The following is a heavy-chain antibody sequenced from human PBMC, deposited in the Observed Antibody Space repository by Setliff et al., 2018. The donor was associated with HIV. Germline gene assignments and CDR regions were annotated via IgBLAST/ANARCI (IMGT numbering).Heavy chain of an antibody. CDR1: EYRFTNYW. CDR2: IYPADSDT. D-gene: IGHD3-10*01. V-gene: IGHV5-51*06. CDR3: ASGSGIDWFDP. J-gene: IGHJ5*02. Sequence: GESLKISCKGSEYRFTNYWTGWVRQMPGKGLEWLGNIYPADSDTRYSPSFQGQITISADRSMRTVYLQWTSLKASDSAMYYCASGSGIDWFDPWAREPWSPSPQ.